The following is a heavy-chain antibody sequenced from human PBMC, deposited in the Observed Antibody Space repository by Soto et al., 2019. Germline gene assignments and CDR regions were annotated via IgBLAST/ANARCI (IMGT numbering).Heavy chain of an antibody. J-gene: IGHJ6*02. CDR2: IDTSSTYI. D-gene: IGHD1-20*01. V-gene: IGHV3-21*02. Sequence: EVQLVESGGGLVQPGGSLRLSCAASGFSFSTFTMNWVRQAPGKGLEWVSSIDTSSTYIYYADSVTGRFPISRDNAKKSVYLPMHGLSAEDTAVSYCARETGSYNGNDGLMDVWGQGTTVTVSS. CDR3: ARETGSYNGNDGLMDV. CDR1: GFSFSTFT.